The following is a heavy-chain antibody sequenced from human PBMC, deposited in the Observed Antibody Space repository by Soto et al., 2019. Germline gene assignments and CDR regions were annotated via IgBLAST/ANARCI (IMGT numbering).Heavy chain of an antibody. V-gene: IGHV3-74*01. D-gene: IGHD6-25*01. Sequence: EVQLVESGGGLVQPGGSLRLSCAASGFTFSSYWMHWVRQAPGKGLVWVSRINSDGSSTSYADSVKGRFTISRDNAKNTLELRISSLGAGDTAVYNCAGVGAATRRAWGQGALVTDSS. CDR1: GFTFSSYW. CDR2: INSDGSST. J-gene: IGHJ5*02. CDR3: AGVGAATRRA.